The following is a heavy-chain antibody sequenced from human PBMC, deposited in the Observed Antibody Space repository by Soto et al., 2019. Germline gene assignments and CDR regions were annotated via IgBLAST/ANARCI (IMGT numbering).Heavy chain of an antibody. D-gene: IGHD1-26*01. Sequence: ASVQVSCKASGYTFTRYGISWVRQAPGQGHEWIGWISAYNGNTNYAQKIKGRVTMTTDTSTSTAYMELRSLRSDDTAVYYCAWAYSGNYCSFDFWGHGTLVTVAS. J-gene: IGHJ4*01. CDR1: GYTFTRYG. CDR3: AWAYSGNYCSFDF. CDR2: ISAYNGNT. V-gene: IGHV1-18*01.